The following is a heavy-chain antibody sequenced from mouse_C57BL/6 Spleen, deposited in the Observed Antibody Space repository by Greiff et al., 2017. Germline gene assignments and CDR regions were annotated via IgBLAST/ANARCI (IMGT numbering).Heavy chain of an antibody. D-gene: IGHD1-1*01. CDR1: GYTFPSYW. V-gene: IGHV1-53*01. CDR3: ARSSSYGSWFAY. Sequence: QVQLQQPGTELVKPGASVKLSCKASGYTFPSYWMHWVKQRPGQGLEWIGNINPSNGGTNYNEKFKSKATLTVDKSPSTAYMQLSSLTSEDSAVYYCARSSSYGSWFAYWGQGTLVTVSA. J-gene: IGHJ3*01. CDR2: INPSNGGT.